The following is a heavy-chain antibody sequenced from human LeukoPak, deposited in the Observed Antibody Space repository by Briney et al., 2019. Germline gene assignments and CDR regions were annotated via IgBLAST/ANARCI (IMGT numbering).Heavy chain of an antibody. D-gene: IGHD6-19*01. CDR3: ARDWKQWLADY. CDR1: GFTFSSYW. J-gene: IGHJ4*02. CDR2: INEDGSEK. V-gene: IGHV3-7*01. Sequence: GGSLRLSCAASGFTFSSYWMSWVRQAPGKGLEWVANINEDGSEKFYVDSVEGRFTISRDSAKNSLYLQMTSLKVDDTAVYYCARDWKQWLADYWGQGILVTVSS.